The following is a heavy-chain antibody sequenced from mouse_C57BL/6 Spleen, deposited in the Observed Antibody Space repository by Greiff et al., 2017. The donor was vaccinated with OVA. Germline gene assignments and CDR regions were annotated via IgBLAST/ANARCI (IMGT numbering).Heavy chain of an antibody. CDR3: TTSYYGNYAWFAY. V-gene: IGHV14-4*01. CDR1: GFNIKDDY. D-gene: IGHD2-1*01. Sequence: VQLQQSGAELVRPGASVKLSCTASGFNIKDDYMHWVKQRPEQGLEWIGWIDPENGDTEYASKFQGKATITADTSSNTAYLQLSSLTSEDTAVYYCTTSYYGNYAWFAYWGQGTLVTVSA. CDR2: IDPENGDT. J-gene: IGHJ3*01.